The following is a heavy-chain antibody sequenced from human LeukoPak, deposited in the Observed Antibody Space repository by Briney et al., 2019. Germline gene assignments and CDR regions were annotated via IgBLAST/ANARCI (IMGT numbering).Heavy chain of an antibody. V-gene: IGHV3-21*01. Sequence: GGSLRLSCAASGFTFSRNSMTWVRQAPGKGLEWVSSISTSSSYIYYADSVKGRFTISRDNAKKSLYLQMNSLRAEDTAVYYCARDWFHAIDYWGQGTLVTVSS. CDR2: ISTSSSYI. D-gene: IGHD2/OR15-2a*01. J-gene: IGHJ4*02. CDR3: ARDWFHAIDY. CDR1: GFTFSRNS.